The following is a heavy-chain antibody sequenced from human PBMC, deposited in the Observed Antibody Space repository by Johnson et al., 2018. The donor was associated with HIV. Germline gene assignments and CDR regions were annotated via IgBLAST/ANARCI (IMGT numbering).Heavy chain of an antibody. J-gene: IGHJ3*02. V-gene: IGHV3-23*04. CDR1: GFTFSIYA. D-gene: IGHD3-22*01. CDR3: TTGSSGSNAFDI. CDR2: ISGSGGST. Sequence: VQLVESGGGLVQPGGSLRLSCAVSGFTFSIYAMSWVRQAPGKGLEWVSAISGSGGSTYYADSVKGRFTISRDNSKNTLYLQMNSLRAEDTAVYYCTTGSSGSNAFDIWGQGTMVTVSS.